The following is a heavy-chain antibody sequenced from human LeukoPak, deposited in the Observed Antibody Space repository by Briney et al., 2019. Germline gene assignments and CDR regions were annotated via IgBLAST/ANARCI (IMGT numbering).Heavy chain of an antibody. CDR2: INHSGST. J-gene: IGHJ5*02. CDR1: GGSFSGYY. D-gene: IGHD1-14*01. CDR3: ASLYISDWFDP. V-gene: IGHV4-34*01. Sequence: SETLSLTCAVYGGSFSGYYWSWIRQPPGKGLEWIGEINHSGSTNYNPSLKSRVTISVDKSKNQFSLKLSSVTAADTAVYYCASLYISDWFDPWGQGTLVTVSS.